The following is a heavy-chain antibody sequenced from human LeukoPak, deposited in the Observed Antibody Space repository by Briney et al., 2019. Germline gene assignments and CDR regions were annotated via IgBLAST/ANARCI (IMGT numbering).Heavy chain of an antibody. D-gene: IGHD3-10*01. CDR2: IISGGSTI. CDR3: ARIGSYGSGYYHYYYMDV. J-gene: IGHJ6*03. Sequence: GGSLRLSCAASGFTFSDYYMTWIRQAPGKGLEWVSYIISGGSTIYYADSLKGRFTISRDNAKNSLYLQVNSLRADDTAVYYCARIGSYGSGYYHYYYMDVRGKGTTVTVSS. CDR1: GFTFSDYY. V-gene: IGHV3-11*04.